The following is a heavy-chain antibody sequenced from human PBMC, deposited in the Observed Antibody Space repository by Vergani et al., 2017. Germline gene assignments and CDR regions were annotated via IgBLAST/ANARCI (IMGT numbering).Heavy chain of an antibody. Sequence: QVQLQQWGAGLLKPSETLSLTCAVYGGSFSGYYWSWIRQPPGKGLEWIGEINHSGSTNYNPSLKRRVTISVDTSKNQFSLKLSSVTAADTAVYYCARCYGTYYYGSGSYYPAYYYYGMDVWGQGTTVTVSS. CDR2: INHSGST. CDR3: ARCYGTYYYGSGSYYPAYYYYGMDV. D-gene: IGHD3-10*01. V-gene: IGHV4-34*01. CDR1: GGSFSGYY. J-gene: IGHJ6*02.